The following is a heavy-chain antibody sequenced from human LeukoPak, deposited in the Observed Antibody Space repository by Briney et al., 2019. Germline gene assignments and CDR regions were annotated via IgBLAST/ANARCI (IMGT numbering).Heavy chain of an antibody. D-gene: IGHD2-15*01. CDR2: ISGNGDST. CDR1: GFTFSSYA. Sequence: GGSLRLSCADSGFTFSSYAMHWVRQAPGKGLEYVSAISGNGDSTFYASSVKGRFTISRDNSKNTLYLQMGSLRAEDMAVYYCARGPCSGGSCYLGDWGQGTLVTVSS. J-gene: IGHJ4*02. CDR3: ARGPCSGGSCYLGD. V-gene: IGHV3-64*01.